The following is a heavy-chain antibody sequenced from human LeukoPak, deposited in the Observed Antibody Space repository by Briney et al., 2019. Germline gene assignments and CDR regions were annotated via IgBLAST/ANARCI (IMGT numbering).Heavy chain of an antibody. CDR3: ARNSYYDNSGEGAFDI. CDR2: IYYSGST. CDR1: GGSISSYY. J-gene: IGHJ3*02. D-gene: IGHD3-22*01. V-gene: IGHV4-59*08. Sequence: PSETLSLTCTVSGGSISSYYWSRIRQPPGKGLEWIGYIYYSGSTNYNPSLKSRVTISVDTSKNQFSLKLSSVTAADTAVYYCARNSYYDNSGEGAFDIWGQGTMVTVSS.